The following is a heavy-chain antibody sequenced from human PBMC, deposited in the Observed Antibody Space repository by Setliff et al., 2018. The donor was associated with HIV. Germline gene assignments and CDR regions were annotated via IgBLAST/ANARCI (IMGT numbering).Heavy chain of an antibody. CDR1: GYSINNNYY. D-gene: IGHD3-10*01. V-gene: IGHV4-38-2*02. CDR3: ARNRPYGSGSYSDY. CDR2: IYHTGSA. Sequence: SETLSLTCTVSGYSINNNYYWGWIRQPPGKGLEWVGSIYHTGSAYYNPSLKSRVTMSVDTSKNQFSLKLRSVTAADTAVYFCARNRPYGSGSYSDYWGQGTLVTSPQ. J-gene: IGHJ4*02.